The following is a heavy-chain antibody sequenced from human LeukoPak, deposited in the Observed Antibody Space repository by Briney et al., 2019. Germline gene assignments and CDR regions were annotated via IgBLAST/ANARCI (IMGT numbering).Heavy chain of an antibody. CDR1: GGSFSDYY. V-gene: IGHV4-34*01. D-gene: IGHD2/OR15-2a*01. CDR3: AYSTDYQQQ. CDR2: INHSGST. J-gene: IGHJ1*01. Sequence: SETLSLTCAVYGGSFSDYYWSWFRQPPGKGLEWIGEINHSGSTNYNPSLKSRVTISIDTSKNQLSLKLISVTAADTAVFYCAYSTDYQQQWGQGTLVTVS.